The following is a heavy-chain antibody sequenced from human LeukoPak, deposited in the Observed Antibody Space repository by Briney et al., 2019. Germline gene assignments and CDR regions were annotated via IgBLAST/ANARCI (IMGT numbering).Heavy chain of an antibody. CDR2: ISGGGGGT. J-gene: IGHJ4*02. CDR3: AKGTERYREVSSFDY. D-gene: IGHD3-10*01. CDR1: GFIFSTYT. V-gene: IGHV3-23*01. Sequence: GSLRLSCAASGFIFSTYTMNWVRQAPGKGLEWVSAISGGGGGTYYADFVKGRFTISRDNSKNTLYLQMNSLRAEDTAAYYCAKGTERYREVSSFDYWGQGTLVAVSS.